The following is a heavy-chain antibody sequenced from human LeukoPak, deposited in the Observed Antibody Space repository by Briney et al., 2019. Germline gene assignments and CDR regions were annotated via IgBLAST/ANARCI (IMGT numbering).Heavy chain of an antibody. CDR3: ASSPGMYYYYYYMDV. J-gene: IGHJ6*03. CDR2: IYYSGST. V-gene: IGHV4-59*12. CDR1: GGSISSYY. Sequence: PSETLSLTCTVSGGSISSYYWSWIRQPPGKGLEWIGYIYYSGSTNYNPSLKSRVTISVDTSKNQFSLKLSSVTAADTAVYYCASSPGMYYYYYYMDVWGKGTTVTVSS.